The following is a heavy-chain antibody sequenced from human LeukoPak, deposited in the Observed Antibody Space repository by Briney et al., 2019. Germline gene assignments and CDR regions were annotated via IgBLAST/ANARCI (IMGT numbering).Heavy chain of an antibody. V-gene: IGHV4-59*01. CDR3: GRDYPGEKSFDI. D-gene: IGHD2-21*01. CDR2: IYYSGST. CDR1: GGSISSYY. Sequence: SETLSLTCTVSGGSISSYYWSWIRQPPGKGLEWIGYIYYSGSTNYNPSLKSRVTISVDTSKNQFSLKLSSVTAADTAVYYWGRDYPGEKSFDIGGKGKMVTVSS. J-gene: IGHJ3*02.